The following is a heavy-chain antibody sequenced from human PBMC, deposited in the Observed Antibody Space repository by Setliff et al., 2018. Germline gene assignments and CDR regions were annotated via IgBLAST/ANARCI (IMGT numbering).Heavy chain of an antibody. CDR3: ATHSSLSSGYYDAFDI. CDR1: GYTLTELS. Sequence: ASVKVSCKVSGYTLTELSMHWVRQAPGKGLEWMGGFDPEDGETIYAQKFQGRVTMTEDTSTDTAYMGLSSLRSEDTAVYYCATHSSLSSGYYDAFDIWGQGTMVTVPS. D-gene: IGHD3-22*01. CDR2: FDPEDGET. V-gene: IGHV1-24*01. J-gene: IGHJ3*02.